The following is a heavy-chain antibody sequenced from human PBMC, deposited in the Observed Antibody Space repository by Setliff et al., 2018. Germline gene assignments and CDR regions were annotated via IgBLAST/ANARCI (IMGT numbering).Heavy chain of an antibody. CDR2: IIATVGGV. D-gene: IGHD4-4*01. CDR3: ARDPRDVYRRGGDC. V-gene: IGHV1-69*13. CDR1: GGTFSDNA. Sequence: ASVKVSCKTSGGTFSDNAMSWVRQAPGQGPEWMGGIIATVGGVSYAQKFQGRVTITADESTTAVYMELSSLTSEDTAMYYCARDPRDVYRRGGDCWGPGTLVTVSS. J-gene: IGHJ4*02.